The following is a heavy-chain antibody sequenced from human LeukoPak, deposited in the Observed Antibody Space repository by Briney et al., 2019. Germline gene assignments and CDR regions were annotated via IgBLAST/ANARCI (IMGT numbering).Heavy chain of an antibody. Sequence: GESLKISCTASGYSFSKYWIGWVRQTPGKGLEWMGFIYSDESLIRYSPSFEGQVTISADNSINTAYLQWNSLKASDTAMYYCGRYGLSGNGYTSYFYYGMDFWGQGTAVTISS. J-gene: IGHJ6*02. V-gene: IGHV5-51*01. D-gene: IGHD5-24*01. CDR2: IYSDESLI. CDR3: GRYGLSGNGYTSYFYYGMDF. CDR1: GYSFSKYW.